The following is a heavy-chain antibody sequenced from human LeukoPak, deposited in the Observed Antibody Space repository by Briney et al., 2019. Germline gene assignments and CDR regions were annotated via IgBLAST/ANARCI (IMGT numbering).Heavy chain of an antibody. CDR2: IWYDGGNK. V-gene: IGHV3-33*01. CDR3: ASALDYYDNRDIDY. D-gene: IGHD3-22*01. Sequence: GGCLRLSCAAPVFTFFSDGMHGGRQGPGKGGWWVAVIWYDGGNKYYADSVKGGFTISRDNSQSMLYLQMNSLRAEDPAVYYCASALDYYDNRDIDYWGQGSLVTASS. CDR1: VFTFFSDG. J-gene: IGHJ4*02.